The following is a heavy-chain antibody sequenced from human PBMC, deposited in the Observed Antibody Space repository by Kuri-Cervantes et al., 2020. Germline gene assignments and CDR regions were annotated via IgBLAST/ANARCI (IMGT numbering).Heavy chain of an antibody. Sequence: SCTVSGGSISSGSYYWSWIRQPAGKGLEWIGRIYTSGSTNYNPSLKSRVTISVDTSKNQFSLKLSSVTAADTAVYYCARDLSGQGYFDYWGQGTLVTVSS. D-gene: IGHD2-15*01. CDR3: ARDLSGQGYFDY. CDR1: GGSISSGSYY. V-gene: IGHV4-61*02. J-gene: IGHJ4*02. CDR2: IYTSGST.